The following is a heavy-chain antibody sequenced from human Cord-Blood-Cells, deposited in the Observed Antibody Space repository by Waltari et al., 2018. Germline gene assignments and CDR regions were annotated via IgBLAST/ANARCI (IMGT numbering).Heavy chain of an antibody. CDR2: INHSGST. V-gene: IGHV4-34*01. CDR1: GGSFSGYY. D-gene: IGHD4-17*01. CDR3: ARHHQTTCFDY. Sequence: QVQLQQWGAGLLKPSETLSLTCAVDGGSFSGYYWSWIRQPPGRGLEWIGEINHSGSTNYNPSLKIRVTISVDASKNVFSLKLSSVTAADTAVYYCARHHQTTCFDYWGQGTLVTVSS. J-gene: IGHJ4*02.